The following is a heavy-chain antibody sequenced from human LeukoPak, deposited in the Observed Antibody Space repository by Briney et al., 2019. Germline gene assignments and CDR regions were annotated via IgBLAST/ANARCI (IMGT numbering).Heavy chain of an antibody. CDR1: GGSISSYY. CDR2: IYYSGST. V-gene: IGHV4-59*01. Sequence: SETLSLTCTVSGGSISSYYWSWIRQPPGKGLEWVGYIYYSGSTNYNPSLKSRVTISVDTSKNQFSLKLSSVTAADTAVYYCARGVSTVTNWFNPWGQGTLVTVSS. CDR3: ARGVSTVTNWFNP. D-gene: IGHD4-17*01. J-gene: IGHJ5*02.